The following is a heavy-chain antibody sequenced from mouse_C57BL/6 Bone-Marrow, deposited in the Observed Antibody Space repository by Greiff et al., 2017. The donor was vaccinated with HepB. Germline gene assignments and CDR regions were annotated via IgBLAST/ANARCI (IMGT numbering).Heavy chain of an antibody. V-gene: IGHV1-64*01. J-gene: IGHJ4*01. CDR3: ARRIYGSSYYAMDY. CDR1: GYTFTSYW. CDR2: IHPNSGST. D-gene: IGHD1-1*01. Sequence: QVQLQQPGAELVKPGASVKLSCKASGYTFTSYWMHWVKQRPGQGLEWIGMIHPNSGSTNYNEKFKSKATLTVGKSSSTAYMQLSSLTSEDSAVYYCARRIYGSSYYAMDYWGQGTSVTVSS.